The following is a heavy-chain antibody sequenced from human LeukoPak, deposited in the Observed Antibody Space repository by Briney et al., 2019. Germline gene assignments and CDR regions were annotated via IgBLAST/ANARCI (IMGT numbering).Heavy chain of an antibody. CDR2: ISGSGSLT. CDR1: GFTFSTYA. V-gene: IGHV3-23*01. CDR3: AKDRPNYYDSSGHYYRRDGDY. J-gene: IGHJ4*02. Sequence: GGSLRLSCAASGFTFSTYAMSWVRQAPGKGLEWVSSISGSGSLTYYAGSVKGRFTISRDNSKNTLYLQMNSLRVEDTAVYYCAKDRPNYYDSSGHYYRRDGDYWGQGTLVTVS. D-gene: IGHD3-22*01.